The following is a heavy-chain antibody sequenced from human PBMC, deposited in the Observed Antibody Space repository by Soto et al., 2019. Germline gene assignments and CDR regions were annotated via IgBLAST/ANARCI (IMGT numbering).Heavy chain of an antibody. CDR2: ITGSGGDT. V-gene: IGHV3-23*01. CDR3: AKGSASGSPYYFDY. CDR1: GFTFNNYA. J-gene: IGHJ4*01. Sequence: GGSLRLSCAASGFTFNNYAMSWVRQAPGKGLEWVSAITGSGGDTYHADSVKGRFTISRDNSKNTLYLQMNSLRAEDTAVYYCAKGSASGSPYYFDYWGHGTLVTVSS. D-gene: IGHD6-25*01.